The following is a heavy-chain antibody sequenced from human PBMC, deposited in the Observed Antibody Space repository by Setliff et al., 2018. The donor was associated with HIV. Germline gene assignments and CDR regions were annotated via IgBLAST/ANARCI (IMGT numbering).Heavy chain of an antibody. D-gene: IGHD3-22*01. CDR3: ARYRDSSDPGFYYMDV. CDR1: GYTYTDSR. CDR2: IDSFKGNT. Sequence: ASVKVSCKTSGYTYTDSRITWVRQAPGQGLEWMGWIDSFKGNTKYAQKFQGRVTMITDTSTNTAYMESKSLRSDDTAVYYCARYRDSSDPGFYYMDVWGKGTTVTVSS. J-gene: IGHJ6*03. V-gene: IGHV1-18*01.